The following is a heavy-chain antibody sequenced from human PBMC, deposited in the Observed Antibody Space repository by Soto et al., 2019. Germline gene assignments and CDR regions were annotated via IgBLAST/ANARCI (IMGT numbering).Heavy chain of an antibody. J-gene: IGHJ4*02. D-gene: IGHD3-22*01. V-gene: IGHV3-15*01. Sequence: EVQLVESGGGFVKPGGSLRLSCAAAGFTFDDAWMSWVRQAPGKGLEWVGRIRSKTDGGKTDYAAPVKGRFTISRDDSKKTVFLQMNSLKTEDTGVYHCITERNIYYSVDFDHWGQGTLVTVSS. CDR1: GFTFDDAW. CDR3: ITERNIYYSVDFDH. CDR2: IRSKTDGGKT.